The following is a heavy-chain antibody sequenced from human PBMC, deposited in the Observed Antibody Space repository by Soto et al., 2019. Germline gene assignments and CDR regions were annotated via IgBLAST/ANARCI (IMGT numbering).Heavy chain of an antibody. CDR2: INKGGDI. V-gene: IGHV3-48*03. Sequence: SLRLSCVGSGFIFDSFAMNWVRQAPGKGLEWVAYINKGGDIYYAHSVKGRFTISRDNAKNSSFLQMSSLTDEDTAVYYCAKSGDSAGWGIDFWGQGTLVTVSS. D-gene: IGHD6-19*01. J-gene: IGHJ4*02. CDR1: GFIFDSFA. CDR3: AKSGDSAGWGIDF.